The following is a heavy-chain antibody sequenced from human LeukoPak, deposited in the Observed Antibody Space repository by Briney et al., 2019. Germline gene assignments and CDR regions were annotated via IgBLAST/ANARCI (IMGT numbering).Heavy chain of an antibody. Sequence: PSQTLSLTCTVSGGSISSGGYYWSWIRQHPGKGLEWIGYIYYSGSTNYNPSLKSRVTISVDTSKNQFSLKLSSVTAADTAVYYCARDAGYCSGGSCYLGLYYYYGMDVWGQGTTVTVSS. CDR1: GGSISSGGYY. D-gene: IGHD2-15*01. CDR2: IYYSGST. CDR3: ARDAGYCSGGSCYLGLYYYYGMDV. V-gene: IGHV4-31*03. J-gene: IGHJ6*02.